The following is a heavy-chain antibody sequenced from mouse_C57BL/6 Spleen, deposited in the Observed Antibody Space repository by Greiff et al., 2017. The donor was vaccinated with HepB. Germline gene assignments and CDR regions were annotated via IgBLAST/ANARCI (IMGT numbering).Heavy chain of an antibody. CDR2: IYPRDGST. CDR3: ARGDDDGKGLLYCDY. Sequence: VQLQQSDAELVKPGASVKISCKVSGYTFTDHTIHWMKQRPEQGLEWIGYIYPRDGSTKYNEKFKGKATLTADKSSSTAYMQLNSLTSEDSAVYCCARGDDDGKGLLYCDYWGQGTTLTVSS. V-gene: IGHV1-78*01. J-gene: IGHJ2*01. D-gene: IGHD2-4*01. CDR1: GYTFTDHT.